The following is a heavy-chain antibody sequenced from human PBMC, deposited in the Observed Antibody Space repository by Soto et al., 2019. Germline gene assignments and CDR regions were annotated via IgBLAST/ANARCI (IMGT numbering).Heavy chain of an antibody. CDR3: TTTRPCSSGGSCYQGYFDY. V-gene: IGHV3-15*07. CDR1: GFTFSNAW. CDR2: IKSKTDGGTT. J-gene: IGHJ4*02. D-gene: IGHD2-15*01. Sequence: GGSLRLSCAASGFTFSNAWMNWVRQAPGKGLEWVGRIKSKTDGGTTDYAAPVKGRFTISRDDSKNTRYLQMNSLKTEDTAVYYCTTTRPCSSGGSCYQGYFDYWGQGTLVTVSS.